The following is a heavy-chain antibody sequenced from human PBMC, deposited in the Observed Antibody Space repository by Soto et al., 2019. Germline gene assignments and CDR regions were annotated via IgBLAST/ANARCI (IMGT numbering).Heavy chain of an antibody. CDR1: GYSFTSYW. Sequence: AALKISCKGSGYSFTSYWISWVRQMPGKGLEWMGRIDPSDSYTNYSPSFHGHVTISADKSISTAYLQWSSLKASDTAMYYCPGNPHRGSPRRYYYVRDCWTQEPTDSASS. D-gene: IGHD1-26*01. CDR2: IDPSDSYT. J-gene: IGHJ6*02. V-gene: IGHV5-10-1*01. CDR3: PGNPHRGSPRRYYYVRDC.